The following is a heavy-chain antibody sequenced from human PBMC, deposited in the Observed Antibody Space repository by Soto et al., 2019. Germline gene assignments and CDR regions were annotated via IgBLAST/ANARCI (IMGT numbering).Heavy chain of an antibody. CDR2: IYYSGST. Sequence: QVQLQESGPGLVKPSQTLSLTCTVSGGSISSGGYYWSWIRQHPGKGLEWIGYIYYSGSTYYNPSLKSRVTISVDPSKNQFSLKLSSVTAADTAVYYCASGITFGGVIAIDYWGQGTLVTVSS. V-gene: IGHV4-31*03. CDR3: ASGITFGGVIAIDY. J-gene: IGHJ4*02. CDR1: GGSISSGGYY. D-gene: IGHD3-16*02.